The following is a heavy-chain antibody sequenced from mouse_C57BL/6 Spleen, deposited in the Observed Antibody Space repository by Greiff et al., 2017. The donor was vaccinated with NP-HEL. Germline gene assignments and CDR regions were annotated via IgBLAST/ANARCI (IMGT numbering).Heavy chain of an antibody. D-gene: IGHD2-3*01. V-gene: IGHV2-2*01. CDR2: IWSGGGT. CDR3: ARDGSYLYAMDY. CDR1: GFSLTGYG. Sequence: VQLQQSGPGLVQPSQSLSITCTVSGFSLTGYGVHWVRQSPGKGLEWLGVIWSGGGTDYNAAFIYRLSISKDNSKSQVFLKMNSLQADDTAIYDCARDGSYLYAMDYRGQGTSVTVSS. J-gene: IGHJ4*01.